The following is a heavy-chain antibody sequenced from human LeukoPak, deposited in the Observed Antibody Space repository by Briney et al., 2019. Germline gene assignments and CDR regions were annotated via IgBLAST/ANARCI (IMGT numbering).Heavy chain of an antibody. Sequence: PSETLSLTCTVSGGSVSSGSYYWRWIRQPPGTGLEWIGYIYYSGSTNYNPSLKSRVTISVDTSKNQFSLKLSSVTAADAAVYYCARDLYGEREALWGQGTLVTVSS. D-gene: IGHD4-17*01. V-gene: IGHV4-61*01. CDR1: GGSVSSGSYY. CDR2: IYYSGST. J-gene: IGHJ4*02. CDR3: ARDLYGEREAL.